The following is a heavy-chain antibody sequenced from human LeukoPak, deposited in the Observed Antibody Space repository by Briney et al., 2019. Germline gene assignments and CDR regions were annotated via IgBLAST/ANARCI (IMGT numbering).Heavy chain of an antibody. CDR2: ISSSSSNM. J-gene: IGHJ3*02. Sequence: PGGSLRLSCAASGFTFSTYSMNWVRQAPGKGLDWVSYISSSSSNMYYADSVKGRFTTSRDNAKNSLYMQMNNLRAEDTAVYYCVRNDGDNAFDIWGPGTKVTVSS. CDR3: VRNDGDNAFDI. V-gene: IGHV3-48*01. D-gene: IGHD4-17*01. CDR1: GFTFSTYS.